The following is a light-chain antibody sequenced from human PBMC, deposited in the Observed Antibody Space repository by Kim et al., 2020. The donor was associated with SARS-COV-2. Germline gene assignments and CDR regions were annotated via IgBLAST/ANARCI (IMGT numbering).Light chain of an antibody. Sequence: NFMLTQPHSVSESPGKTVTLSCTRSSGSIATNSVQRYQQRPGSAPTTVIYEDNQRPSGVPDRFSGSIDSSSNSASLTISGLKTEDEADYYCQSYDSSNPVVFGGGTQLTVL. V-gene: IGLV6-57*04. CDR1: SGSIATNS. J-gene: IGLJ2*01. CDR2: EDN. CDR3: QSYDSSNPVV.